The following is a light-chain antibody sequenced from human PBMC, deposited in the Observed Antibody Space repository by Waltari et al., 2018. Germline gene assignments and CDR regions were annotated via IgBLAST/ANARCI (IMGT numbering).Light chain of an antibody. J-gene: IGLJ2*01. Sequence: QSVLTQPPSVSGTPGQRVTISCSGSSSNIGSRTMNWYRQLPGTAPKLLILSNHLRPAGVPDRLSASKSGTSASLIISGLQSEDEGTYYCSTWDDSLNNLVFGGGTKLTVL. V-gene: IGLV1-44*01. CDR1: SSNIGSRT. CDR2: SNH. CDR3: STWDDSLNNLV.